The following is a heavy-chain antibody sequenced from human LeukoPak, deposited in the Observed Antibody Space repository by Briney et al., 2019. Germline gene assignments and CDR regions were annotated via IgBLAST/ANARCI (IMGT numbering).Heavy chain of an antibody. Sequence: SETLSLTCTVSGGSISSYYWSWIRQPPGKGLEWIGYIYYSGSTNYNPSLKSRVTISIDRSKNQFSLKLTSVTAADTAVYYCARVDQLPDAFDVWGQGTMVTVSS. V-gene: IGHV4-59*12. CDR1: GGSISSYY. CDR2: IYYSGST. D-gene: IGHD2-2*01. CDR3: ARVDQLPDAFDV. J-gene: IGHJ3*01.